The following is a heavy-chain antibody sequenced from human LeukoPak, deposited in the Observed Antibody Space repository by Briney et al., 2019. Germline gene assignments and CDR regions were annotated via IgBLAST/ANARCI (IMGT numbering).Heavy chain of an antibody. J-gene: IGHJ4*02. D-gene: IGHD2-15*01. Sequence: QPGGSLRLSCAASGFTFSSYEMNWVRQAPGKGLEWVSCISSSGSTIYYADSVKGRFTISRDNAKNSLYLQMNSLRAEDTAVYYCARRYCSGGSCYLLDYWGQGTLVTVSS. CDR2: ISSSGSTI. CDR3: ARRYCSGGSCYLLDY. CDR1: GFTFSSYE. V-gene: IGHV3-48*03.